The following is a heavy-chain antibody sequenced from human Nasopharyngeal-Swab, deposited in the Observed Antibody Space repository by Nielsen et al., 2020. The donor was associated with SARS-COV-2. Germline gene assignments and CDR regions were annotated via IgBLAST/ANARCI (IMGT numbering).Heavy chain of an antibody. D-gene: IGHD3-22*01. J-gene: IGHJ4*02. CDR3: AKAPGWVYYDSSGYLDY. V-gene: IGHV3-23*01. Sequence: WIRQPPGKGLEWVSAISGSGGSTYYADSVKGRFTISRDNSKNTLYLQMNSLRAEDTAVYYCAKAPGWVYYDSSGYLDYWGQGTLVTVSS. CDR2: ISGSGGST.